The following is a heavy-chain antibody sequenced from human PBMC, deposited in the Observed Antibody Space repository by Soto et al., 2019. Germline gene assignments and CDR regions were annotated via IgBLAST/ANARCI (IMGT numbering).Heavy chain of an antibody. CDR3: ASSYGTSWYGDY. CDR2: ITGSGGTR. V-gene: IGHV3-23*01. D-gene: IGHD6-13*01. CDR1: GFTFSSYA. Sequence: PGGSLRLSCAPSGFTFSSYAMNWVRQAPGKGLEWVSAITGSGGTRYYADSVKGRFTISRDNSKNSLYLQMSSLRAEDTAIYYCASSYGTSWYGDYWGQGTLVTVSS. J-gene: IGHJ4*02.